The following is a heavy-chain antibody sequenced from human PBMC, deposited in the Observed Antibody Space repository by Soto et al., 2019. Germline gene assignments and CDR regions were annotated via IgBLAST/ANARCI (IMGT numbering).Heavy chain of an antibody. D-gene: IGHD5-18*01. CDR1: GYTFTHYY. CDR3: ATSVNSAMAFAY. J-gene: IGHJ4*02. V-gene: IGHV1-46*01. Sequence: QVQLVQSGAEVKKPGASVRVSCKASGYTFTHYYIHWVRQAPGQGLEWMGIINPNGGITTYAQKFRAGFSMTRDTSTSTVYLELSSLRSEYSAVYYCATSVNSAMAFAYWGQGTLVTVSS. CDR2: INPNGGIT.